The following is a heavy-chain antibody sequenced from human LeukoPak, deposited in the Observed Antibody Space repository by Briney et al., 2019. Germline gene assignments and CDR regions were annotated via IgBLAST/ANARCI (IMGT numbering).Heavy chain of an antibody. CDR3: ARVRITMVRGVRNHPNWFDP. CDR1: GYTFTGYY. CDR2: INPNSGGT. Sequence: ASVKVSCKASGYTFTGYYMHWVRQAPGQGLEWMGWINPNSGGTNYAQKFQGRVTMTRDTSISTAYMELSRLRSDDTAVHYCARVRITMVRGVRNHPNWFDPWGQGTLVTVSS. J-gene: IGHJ5*02. V-gene: IGHV1-2*02. D-gene: IGHD3-10*01.